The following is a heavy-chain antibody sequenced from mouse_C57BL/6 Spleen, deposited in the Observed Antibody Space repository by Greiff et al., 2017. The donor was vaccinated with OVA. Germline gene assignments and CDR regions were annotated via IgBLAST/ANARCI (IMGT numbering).Heavy chain of an antibody. V-gene: IGHV2-2*01. CDR1: GFSLTSYG. CDR3: ASHNWDYAMDY. CDR2: IWSGGST. J-gene: IGHJ4*01. D-gene: IGHD4-1*02. Sequence: QVQLKESGPGLVQPSQSLSITCTVSGFSLTSYGVHWVRQSPGKGLEWLGVIWSGGSTDYNAAFISRLSISKDNSKSQVFFKMNSLQADDTAIYYCASHNWDYAMDYWGQGTSVTVSS.